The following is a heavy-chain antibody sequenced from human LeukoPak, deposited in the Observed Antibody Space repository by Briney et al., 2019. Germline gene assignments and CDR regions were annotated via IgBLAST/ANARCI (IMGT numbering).Heavy chain of an antibody. V-gene: IGHV4-39*02. Sequence: PSETLSLTCTVSGGSISSSSYYWGWIRQPPGKGLEWIGSIYYSGSTYYNPSLKSRVTISVDTSKNQFSLKLSSVTAADTAVYYCARDLYDFWSGYSYGMDVWGQGATVTVSS. CDR3: ARDLYDFWSGYSYGMDV. D-gene: IGHD3-3*01. CDR2: IYYSGST. J-gene: IGHJ6*02. CDR1: GGSISSSSYY.